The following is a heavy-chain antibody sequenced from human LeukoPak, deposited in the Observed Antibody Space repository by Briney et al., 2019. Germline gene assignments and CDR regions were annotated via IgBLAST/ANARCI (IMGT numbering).Heavy chain of an antibody. CDR1: GFAFNTYA. J-gene: IGHJ4*02. CDR3: AKGSHFDY. CDR2: ICGGDNTGT. V-gene: IGHV3-23*01. Sequence: GGSLRLSCAASGFAFNTYAMSWARQAPGKGLEWVSSICGGDNTGTYYAESVKGRFTISRDNSKNTLYLQMNSLRAEDTAVYYCAKGSHFDYWGQGTLATV.